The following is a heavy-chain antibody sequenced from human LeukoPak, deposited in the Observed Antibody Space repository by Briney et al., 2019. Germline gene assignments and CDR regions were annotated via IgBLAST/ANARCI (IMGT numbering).Heavy chain of an antibody. CDR2: IWYDGSNK. Sequence: GGSLRLSCAASGFIFSSYNMNWVRQAPGKGLEWVAVIWYDGSNKYYADSVKGRFTISRDNSKNTLYLQMSSLRAEDTAVYYCAKAGGKTTVTTSRVEEQYYFDYWGQGTLVTVSS. CDR1: GFIFSSYN. V-gene: IGHV3-33*06. J-gene: IGHJ4*02. CDR3: AKAGGKTTVTTSRVEEQYYFDY. D-gene: IGHD4-17*01.